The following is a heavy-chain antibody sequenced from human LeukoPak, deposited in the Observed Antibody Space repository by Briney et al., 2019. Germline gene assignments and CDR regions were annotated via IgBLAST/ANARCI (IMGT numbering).Heavy chain of an antibody. D-gene: IGHD6-13*01. CDR1: GFTSSDYY. V-gene: IGHV3-11*06. J-gene: IGHJ4*02. CDR2: ISGSTIYT. CDR3: ARGLPAGYSTPGY. Sequence: PGGSLRLSCAASGFTSSDYYINWIRQAPGKGLQWVSYISGSTIYTYYADSVRGRFTISRDNAKNSVYLQMNSLRAEDTAVYYCARGLPAGYSTPGYWGQGILVTVSS.